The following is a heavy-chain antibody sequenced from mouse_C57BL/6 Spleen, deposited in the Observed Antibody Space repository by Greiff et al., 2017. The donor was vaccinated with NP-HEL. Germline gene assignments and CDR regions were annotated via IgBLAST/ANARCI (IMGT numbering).Heavy chain of an antibody. Sequence: QVQLQQPGAELVKPGASVKMSCKASGYTFTSYWITWVKQRPGQGLAWIGDIYPGSGSTNYNEKFKSKATLTVDTSSSTAYMQLSSLTSEDSAVYYCAREGYDDDVDYWGQGTTLTVSS. D-gene: IGHD2-4*01. V-gene: IGHV1-55*01. CDR2: IYPGSGST. CDR3: AREGYDDDVDY. CDR1: GYTFTSYW. J-gene: IGHJ2*01.